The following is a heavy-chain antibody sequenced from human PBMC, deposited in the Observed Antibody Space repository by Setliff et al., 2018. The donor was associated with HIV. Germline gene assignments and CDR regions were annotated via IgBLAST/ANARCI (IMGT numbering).Heavy chain of an antibody. D-gene: IGHD6-6*01. CDR2: ISYSGTT. J-gene: IGHJ6*04. V-gene: IGHV4-39*07. Sequence: SETLSLTCTVSGGSISNRNYYWGWIRQPPGKGLEWIGSISYSGTTYYNPSLKSRVTISVDTSKNQFSLKLSSVTAADTAVYYCARGTVGSSSVGMDVWGKGTTVTVSS. CDR3: ARGTVGSSSVGMDV. CDR1: GGSISNRNYY.